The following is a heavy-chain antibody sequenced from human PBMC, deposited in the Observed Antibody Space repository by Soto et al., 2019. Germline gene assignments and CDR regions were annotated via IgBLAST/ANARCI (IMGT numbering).Heavy chain of an antibody. CDR3: VRDQDSRGYSVFNL. V-gene: IGHV3-43*01. J-gene: IGHJ5*02. CDR2: ISWDGADT. CDR1: GFPFDDYS. D-gene: IGHD3-22*01. Sequence: GSLRLSCAASGFPFDDYSMNWVRQVPGKGLEWVSLISWDGADTYYADSVQGRFTVSRDNSKTTVYLQMNRLRPEDTAVYFCVRDQDSRGYSVFNLWGQGTQVTVSS.